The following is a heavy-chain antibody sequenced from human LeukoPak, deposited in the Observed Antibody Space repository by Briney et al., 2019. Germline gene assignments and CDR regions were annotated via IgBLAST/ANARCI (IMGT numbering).Heavy chain of an antibody. CDR1: GFAFSSDA. D-gene: IGHD6-19*01. CDR3: ARDLVYSSGWYAGELDH. V-gene: IGHV3-30*04. J-gene: IGHJ4*02. CDR2: ISYDGSNE. Sequence: PGGSLRLSCSASGFAFSSDAMHWVRQAPGRGLDWLAVISYDGSNEDYAESVRGRFTISRDNSKSTLFLQMNSLRPEDTGVYYCARDLVYSSGWYAGELDHWGLGALVIVSS.